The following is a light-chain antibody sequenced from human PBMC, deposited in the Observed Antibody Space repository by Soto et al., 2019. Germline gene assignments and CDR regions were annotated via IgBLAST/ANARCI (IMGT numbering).Light chain of an antibody. CDR1: SSDVGAYDY. CDR2: EVS. Sequence: QSVLTQPASVSGSPGQSITISCTGTSSDVGAYDYVSWYQQHPDKAPKLMIFEVSDRPSGVSNRFSGSNSGNTASLTISGLQAEDEADYFCSSYTSNSTLVLGGGTKVTVL. CDR3: SSYTSNSTLV. V-gene: IGLV2-14*01. J-gene: IGLJ3*02.